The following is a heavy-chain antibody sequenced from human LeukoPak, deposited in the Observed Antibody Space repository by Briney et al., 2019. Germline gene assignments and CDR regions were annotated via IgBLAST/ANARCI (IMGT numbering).Heavy chain of an antibody. V-gene: IGHV1-69*04. CDR2: IIPILGIA. D-gene: IGHD3-10*01. CDR3: AKDRFLRFGELLPQILDS. J-gene: IGHJ4*02. Sequence: ASVKVSCKASGGTFSSYAISWVRQAPGQGLEWMGRIIPILGIANYAQKFQGRVTITADKSTSTAYMELSSLRAEDTAVYYCAKDRFLRFGELLPQILDSWGQGTLVTVSS. CDR1: GGTFSSYA.